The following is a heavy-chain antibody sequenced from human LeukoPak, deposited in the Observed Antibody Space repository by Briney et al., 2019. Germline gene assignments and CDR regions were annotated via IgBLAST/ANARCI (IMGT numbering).Heavy chain of an antibody. CDR1: GFTFTSSA. V-gene: IGHV1-58*01. CDR2: IVVGSGNT. J-gene: IGHJ5*02. Sequence: GTSVKVSCKASGFTFTSSAVQWVRQARGQRLEWIGWIVVGSGNTNYAQKFQERVTITRDMSTSTAYMELSSLRSEDTAVHYCAAVYGSGSYFAIPWGQGTLVTVSS. D-gene: IGHD3-10*01. CDR3: AAVYGSGSYFAIP.